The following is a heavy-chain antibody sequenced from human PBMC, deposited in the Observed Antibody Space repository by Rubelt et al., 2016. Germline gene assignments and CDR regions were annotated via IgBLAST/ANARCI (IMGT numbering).Heavy chain of an antibody. CDR2: IKQDGSEK. CDR3: ARDLRVDY. J-gene: IGHJ4*02. V-gene: IGHV3-7*01. Sequence: APGKGLEWVANIKQDGSEKYYVDSVKGRFTISRDNAKNSLYLQMNSLRAEDTAVYYCARDLRVDYWGQGTLVTVSS.